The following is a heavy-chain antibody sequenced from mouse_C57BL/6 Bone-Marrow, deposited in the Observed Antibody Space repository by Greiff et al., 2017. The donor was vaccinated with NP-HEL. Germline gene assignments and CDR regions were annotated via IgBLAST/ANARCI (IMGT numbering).Heavy chain of an antibody. D-gene: IGHD1-1*01. V-gene: IGHV1-20*01. CDR2: INPYNGDT. J-gene: IGHJ2*01. CDR3: ARWGTTVVREDY. Sequence: EVQGVESGPELVKPGDSVKISCKASGYSFTGYFMNWVMQSHGKSLEWIGRINPYNGDTFYNQKFKGKATLTVDKSSSTAHMELRSLTSEDSAVYYCARWGTTVVREDYWGQGTTLTVSS. CDR1: GYSFTGYF.